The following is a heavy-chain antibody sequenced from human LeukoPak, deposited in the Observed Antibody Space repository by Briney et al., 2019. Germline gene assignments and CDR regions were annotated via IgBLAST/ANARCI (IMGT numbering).Heavy chain of an antibody. D-gene: IGHD2-2*01. J-gene: IGHJ4*02. CDR3: ARPAGYQLPKEMFLYY. V-gene: IGHV1-2*06. CDR1: GYTFTGYY. CDR2: INPNSGGT. Sequence: ASVKVSCKASGYTFTGYYMHWVRQASGQGLEWMGRINPNSGGTNYAQKFQGRVTITADESARTAYMKLSSLRSEDTAVYYCARPAGYQLPKEMFLYYWGQGTLVTVSS.